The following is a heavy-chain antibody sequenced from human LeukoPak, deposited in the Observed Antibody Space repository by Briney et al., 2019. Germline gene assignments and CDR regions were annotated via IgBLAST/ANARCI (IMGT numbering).Heavy chain of an antibody. V-gene: IGHV1-2*04. D-gene: IGHD4-17*01. Sequence: ASVKVSCKASGYTFTGYYMHWVRQAPGQGLEWMGWINPNSGGTNYAQKFQGWVTVTRDTSISTAYMELSRLRSDDTAVYYCARGANTVTTGKKLRNFDYWGQGTLVTVSS. CDR2: INPNSGGT. J-gene: IGHJ4*02. CDR1: GYTFTGYY. CDR3: ARGANTVTTGKKLRNFDY.